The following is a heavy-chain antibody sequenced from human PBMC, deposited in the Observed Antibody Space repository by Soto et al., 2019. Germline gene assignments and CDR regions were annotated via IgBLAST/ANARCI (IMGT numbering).Heavy chain of an antibody. CDR3: AKVFYYYDSRQIYGVAKGAFDV. V-gene: IGHV3-23*01. CDR1: GFTFSSYA. CDR2: ISGSGSTI. J-gene: IGHJ3*01. D-gene: IGHD3-22*01. Sequence: GGSLRLSCAASGFTFSSYAVSWVRQAPGKGPEWISSISGSGSTIYYADSVKGRFTISRDNSKNTLYLQMSSLRAEDTAVYYCAKVFYYYDSRQIYGVAKGAFDVWGLGTMVTVSS.